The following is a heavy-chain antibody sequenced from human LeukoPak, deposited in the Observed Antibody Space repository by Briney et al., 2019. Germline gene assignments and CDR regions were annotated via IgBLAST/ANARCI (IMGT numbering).Heavy chain of an antibody. V-gene: IGHV1-2*02. CDR3: VRAVPYCSGGSCYYNWFDP. CDR2: INPNSGGT. Sequence: ASVKVSCKASGYTFTGYYMHWVRQAPGQGLEWMGWINPNSGGTNYAQKFQGRVTMTRDTSISTAYMELSRLRSGDTAVYYCVRAVPYCSGGSCYYNWFDPWGQGTLVTVSS. D-gene: IGHD2-15*01. CDR1: GYTFTGYY. J-gene: IGHJ5*02.